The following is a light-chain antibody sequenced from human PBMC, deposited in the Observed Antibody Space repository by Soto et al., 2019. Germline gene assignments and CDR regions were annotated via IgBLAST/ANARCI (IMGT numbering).Light chain of an antibody. V-gene: IGLV2-23*02. J-gene: IGLJ2*01. CDR3: CSYAGSQV. Sequence: QSVLTQPASVSGSPGQSITISCTGTSSDVGSYNLVSWYQQHPGKAPKLMIYEVSKRPSGVSNRFSGSKSGNTASLTISGLQAEDEADYYCCSYAGSQVFGGGTKLTVL. CDR1: SSDVGSYNL. CDR2: EVS.